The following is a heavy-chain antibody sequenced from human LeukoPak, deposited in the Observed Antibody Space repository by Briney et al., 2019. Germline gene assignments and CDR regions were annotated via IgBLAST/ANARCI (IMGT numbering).Heavy chain of an antibody. D-gene: IGHD2-2*01. CDR1: GFTFSSYG. Sequence: QPGRSLRLSCAASGFTFSSYGMHWVRQAPGKGLEWVAVIWYDGSNKYYADSVKGRFTISRDNSKNTLYLQMNSLRAEDTAVYYCARAGLGFCSSSSCSASSYGMDVWGQGTTVTVSS. CDR2: IWYDGSNK. J-gene: IGHJ6*02. CDR3: ARAGLGFCSSSSCSASSYGMDV. V-gene: IGHV3-33*01.